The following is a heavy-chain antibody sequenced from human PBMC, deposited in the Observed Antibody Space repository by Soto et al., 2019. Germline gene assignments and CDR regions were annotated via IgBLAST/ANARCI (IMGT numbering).Heavy chain of an antibody. Sequence: KASETLSLTCAVYGGSFSGYYWSWIRQPPGKGLECIGEINHSGSTNYNPSLKSRVTISVDTSKNQFSLKLSSVTAADTAVYYCARAPRKGYYDSSGYYRYYYYYGMDVWGQGTTVTVSS. V-gene: IGHV4-34*01. J-gene: IGHJ6*02. D-gene: IGHD3-22*01. CDR3: ARAPRKGYYDSSGYYRYYYYYGMDV. CDR1: GGSFSGYY. CDR2: INHSGST.